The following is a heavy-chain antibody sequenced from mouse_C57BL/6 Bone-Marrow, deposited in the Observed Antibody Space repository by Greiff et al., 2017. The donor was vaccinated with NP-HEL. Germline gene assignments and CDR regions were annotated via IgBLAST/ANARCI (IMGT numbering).Heavy chain of an antibody. Sequence: QVQLKQSGAELVKPGASVKISCKASGYAFSSYWMNWVKQRPGKGLEWIGQIYPGDGDTNYNGKFKGKATLTADKSSSTAYMQLSSLTSEDSAVYFCARVKSYYYAMDYWGQGTSVTVSS. CDR3: ARVKSYYYAMDY. CDR1: GYAFSSYW. J-gene: IGHJ4*01. CDR2: IYPGDGDT. V-gene: IGHV1-80*01.